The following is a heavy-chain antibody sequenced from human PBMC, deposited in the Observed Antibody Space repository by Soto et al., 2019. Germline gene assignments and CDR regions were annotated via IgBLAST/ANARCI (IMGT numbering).Heavy chain of an antibody. CDR2: IWYDGSNK. J-gene: IGHJ6*01. CDR3: ARDRDYYGSGRPLYYYYGMDV. Sequence: QVQLVESGGGVVQPGRSLRLSCAASGFTFSSYGMHWVRQAPGKGLEWVAVIWYDGSNKYYADSVKGRFTISRDNSKNTLYLQMNSLRAEDTAVYYCARDRDYYGSGRPLYYYYGMDVW. D-gene: IGHD3-10*01. V-gene: IGHV3-33*01. CDR1: GFTFSSYG.